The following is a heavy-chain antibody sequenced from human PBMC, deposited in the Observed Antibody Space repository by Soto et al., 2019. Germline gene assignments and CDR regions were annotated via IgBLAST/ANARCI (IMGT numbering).Heavy chain of an antibody. CDR2: ITHRGST. V-gene: IGHV4-34*01. Sequence: SETMWFTCAPSGVSFSSYYRSRFRQPPAKGMEWLGEITHRGSTNYNPSLKSRVTMSVDTSKNQFSLKVTSVTAADTAVYFCARGSQQRAREIQSLDHGCQGALHTVSS. CDR1: GVSFSSYY. CDR3: ARGSQQRAREIQSLDH. D-gene: IGHD6-25*01. J-gene: IGHJ5*02.